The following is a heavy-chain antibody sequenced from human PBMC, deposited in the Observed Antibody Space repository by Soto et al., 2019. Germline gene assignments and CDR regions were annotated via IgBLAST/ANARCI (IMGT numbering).Heavy chain of an antibody. Sequence: TSETLSLTCTVSSAPVSSTTYTWGWIRQPPGKGLEWVASVYYGGRSYYNPSLNSRVTISVDTSKNQFSLKLNSMTAADTAVYYCARHNYGSGSTYFDYWGQGTLVTVSS. CDR1: SAPVSSTTYT. J-gene: IGHJ4*02. D-gene: IGHD3-10*01. CDR3: ARHNYGSGSTYFDY. CDR2: VYYGGRS. V-gene: IGHV4-39*01.